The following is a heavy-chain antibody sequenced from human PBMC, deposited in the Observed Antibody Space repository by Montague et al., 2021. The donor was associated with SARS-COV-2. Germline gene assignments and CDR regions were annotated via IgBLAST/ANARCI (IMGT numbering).Heavy chain of an antibody. CDR2: ISRSGDST. CDR3: SRGGGMIRGVVDF. J-gene: IGHJ4*02. V-gene: IGHV3-20*02. Sequence: SLSLSFSVSGFIFDDYGMSWVRQAPGKGLEWVSGISRSGDSTAYGDSVKGRFIISRDNAKNTLYLQMNSLRVEDTAFYHCSRGGGMIRGVVDFWDQGILVSVSS. CDR1: GFIFDDYG. D-gene: IGHD3-10*01.